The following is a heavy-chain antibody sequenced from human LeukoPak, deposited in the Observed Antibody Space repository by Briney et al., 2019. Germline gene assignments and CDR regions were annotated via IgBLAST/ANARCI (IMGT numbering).Heavy chain of an antibody. CDR2: IYYSGST. V-gene: IGHV4-59*01. Sequence: SQSLSLTCTVSGGSISSYYWSWIRQPPGKGLEWVGYIYYSGSTNYNPSLKSRVTISVDTSKNQFPLKLSSVTAADPAVYYCARGRSMVRGVICNYWGQGTLVTVSS. CDR3: ARGRSMVRGVICNY. CDR1: GGSISSYY. D-gene: IGHD3-10*01. J-gene: IGHJ4*02.